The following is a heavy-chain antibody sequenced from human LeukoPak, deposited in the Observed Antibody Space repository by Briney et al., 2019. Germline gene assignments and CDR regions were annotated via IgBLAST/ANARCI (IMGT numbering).Heavy chain of an antibody. CDR3: ARVHPLYYYDSSGYYDY. CDR1: GGSFSGYY. Sequence: SETLSLTCAVYGGSFSGYYWSWIRQPPGKGLEWIGEINHSGSTNYNPSLKSRVTISVDTSKNQFSLKLSSVTAADTAVYYCARVHPLYYYDSSGYYDYWGQGTLVTVSS. V-gene: IGHV4-34*01. D-gene: IGHD3-22*01. CDR2: INHSGST. J-gene: IGHJ4*02.